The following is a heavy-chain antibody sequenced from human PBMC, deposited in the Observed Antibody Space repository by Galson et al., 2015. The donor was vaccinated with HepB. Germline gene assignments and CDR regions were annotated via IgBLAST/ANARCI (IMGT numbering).Heavy chain of an antibody. J-gene: IGHJ4*02. Sequence: SVKVSCKASGYTFTGYYMHWVRQAPGQGLEWMGWINPNSGGTNYAQKFQGRVTMTRDTSISTAYMELSRLRSDDTAVYYCASQTPNYYGSGSYGWYDYWGQGTLVTVSS. V-gene: IGHV1-2*02. CDR2: INPNSGGT. CDR3: ASQTPNYYGSGSYGWYDY. CDR1: GYTFTGYY. D-gene: IGHD3-10*01.